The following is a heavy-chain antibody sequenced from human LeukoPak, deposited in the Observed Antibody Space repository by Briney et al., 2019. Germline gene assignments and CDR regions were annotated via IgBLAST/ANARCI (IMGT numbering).Heavy chain of an antibody. D-gene: IGHD5-18*01. CDR3: AKDDGYSYGYHY. V-gene: IGHV3-9*01. CDR2: ISWNSGSI. CDR1: GFTFDDYA. J-gene: IGHJ4*02. Sequence: GGSLRLSCAASGFTFDDYAMHWVRQAPGKGLEWVSGISWNSGSIGYADSVKGRFTISRDNAKNSLYLQMNSLRAEDTALYYCAKDDGYSYGYHYWGQGTLVTVSS.